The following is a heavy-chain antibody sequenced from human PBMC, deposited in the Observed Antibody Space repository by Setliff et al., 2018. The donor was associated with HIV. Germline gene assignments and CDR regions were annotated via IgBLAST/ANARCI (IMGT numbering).Heavy chain of an antibody. J-gene: IGHJ1*01. D-gene: IGHD6-19*01. CDR3: TRHVGSAVTFNH. CDR1: GGSVSSGSYY. CDR2: IYYRGST. Sequence: SETLSLTCTVSGGSVSSGSYYWGWIRQPPGKGLQWIGSIYYRGSTYYNPSLRSRVTISVDTSNNHFSLRLNSVTAADTAVYYCTRHVGSAVTFNHWGHGALVTVSS. V-gene: IGHV4-39*01.